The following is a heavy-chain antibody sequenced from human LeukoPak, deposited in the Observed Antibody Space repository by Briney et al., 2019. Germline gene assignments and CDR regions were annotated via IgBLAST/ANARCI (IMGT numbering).Heavy chain of an antibody. V-gene: IGHV3-30*02. Sequence: GGSLRLSCAASVFTFSDYGMHWVRPAPGRGREWMSFIRYDVSNKFYADSLKGRFTISRDNSKNTVYLQMNSLRAEDTAAYYCATSLVVLITHDVIDIWGQGTMVTVSS. CDR2: IRYDVSNK. D-gene: IGHD3-22*01. CDR1: VFTFSDYG. J-gene: IGHJ3*02. CDR3: ATSLVVLITHDVIDI.